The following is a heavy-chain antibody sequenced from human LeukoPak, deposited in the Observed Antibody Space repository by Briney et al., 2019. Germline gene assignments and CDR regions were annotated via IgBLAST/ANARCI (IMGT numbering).Heavy chain of an antibody. CDR3: ARGGLRYFDWLFSFDY. V-gene: IGHV4-34*01. Sequence: SETLSLTCAVYGGSFSGYYWSWIRQPPGKGLEWLGEINHSGSTNYNPSLKSRVTISVDTSKNQFSLKLSSVTAADTAVYYCARGGLRYFDWLFSFDYWGQGTLVTVSS. CDR2: INHSGST. J-gene: IGHJ4*02. D-gene: IGHD3-9*01. CDR1: GGSFSGYY.